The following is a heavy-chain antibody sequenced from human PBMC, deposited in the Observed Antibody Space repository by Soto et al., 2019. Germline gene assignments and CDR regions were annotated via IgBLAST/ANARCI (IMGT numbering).Heavy chain of an antibody. Sequence: PSETLSLTCAVYGGSFSGYYWSWIRQPPWKGLEWIGEINHSGSTNYNPSLKSRVTISVDTSKNQFSLKLSSVTAADTAVYYCASVDILTGYYTDNWFDPWGQGTLVTVSS. CDR1: GGSFSGYY. V-gene: IGHV4-34*01. D-gene: IGHD3-9*01. J-gene: IGHJ5*02. CDR3: ASVDILTGYYTDNWFDP. CDR2: INHSGST.